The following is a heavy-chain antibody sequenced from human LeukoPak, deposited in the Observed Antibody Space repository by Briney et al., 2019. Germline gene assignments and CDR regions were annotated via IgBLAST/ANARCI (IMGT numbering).Heavy chain of an antibody. Sequence: DSVKVSCTASGYTFTSYGISWVRQAPGQGLEWMGWISAYNGNTNYAQKLQGRVTMTPDTSTSTAYMELRSLRSDDTAVYYCARDAGRRSIAAVDYWGQGTLVTVSS. CDR2: ISAYNGNT. CDR3: ARDAGRRSIAAVDY. J-gene: IGHJ4*02. CDR1: GYTFTSYG. D-gene: IGHD6-6*01. V-gene: IGHV1-18*01.